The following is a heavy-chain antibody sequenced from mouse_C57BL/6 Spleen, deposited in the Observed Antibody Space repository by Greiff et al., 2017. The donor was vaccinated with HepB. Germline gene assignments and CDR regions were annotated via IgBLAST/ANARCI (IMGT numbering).Heavy chain of an antibody. D-gene: IGHD3-2*02. J-gene: IGHJ2*01. CDR1: GYAFSSSW. Sequence: QVQLQQSGPELVKPGASVKISCKASGYAFSSSWMNWVKQRPGKGLEWIGRIYPGDGDTNYNGKFKGKATLTADKSSSTAYMQLSSLTSEDSAVYFCARKLDSSGPYYFDYWGQGTTLTVSS. CDR3: ARKLDSSGPYYFDY. V-gene: IGHV1-82*01. CDR2: IYPGDGDT.